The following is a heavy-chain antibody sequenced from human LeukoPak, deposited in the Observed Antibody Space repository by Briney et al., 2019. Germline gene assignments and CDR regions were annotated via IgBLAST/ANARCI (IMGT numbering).Heavy chain of an antibody. V-gene: IGHV4-34*01. Sequence: SETLSLTCAVYGGSFSDYYWRWIRQPPGKGLEWIGEINHSGSTNYNPSLKSRVTLSVDTSKNQFSLKLSSVTAADTAVYYCARCYYDSSGCDYWGQGTLVTVSS. CDR3: ARCYYDSSGCDY. D-gene: IGHD3-22*01. CDR2: INHSGST. CDR1: GGSFSDYY. J-gene: IGHJ4*02.